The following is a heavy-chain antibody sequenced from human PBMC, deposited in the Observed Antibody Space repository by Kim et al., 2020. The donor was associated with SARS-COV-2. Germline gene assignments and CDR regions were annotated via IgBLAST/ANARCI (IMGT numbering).Heavy chain of an antibody. Sequence: SETLSLTCTVSGGSITSYYWNWIRQPPGKGLEWIGSVYHSGTTDYNPSLESRVTMSADTSKNQFSLDLSSVTAADTAVYYCARQYYDYVWGSYRSGNYYFDSWSQGTLVTVSS. D-gene: IGHD3-16*02. J-gene: IGHJ4*02. CDR3: ARQYYDYVWGSYRSGNYYFDS. CDR1: GGSITSYY. V-gene: IGHV4-59*08. CDR2: VYHSGTT.